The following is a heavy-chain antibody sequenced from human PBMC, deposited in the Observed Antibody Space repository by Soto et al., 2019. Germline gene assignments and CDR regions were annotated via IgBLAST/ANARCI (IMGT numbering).Heavy chain of an antibody. CDR3: ASDCSGGSCYREFDY. CDR1: GGTFSSYA. CDR2: IIPIFGTA. V-gene: IGHV1-69*13. Sequence: SVKVSCKASGGTFSSYAISWVRQAPGQGLEWMGGIIPIFGTANYAQKFQGRVTITADESKSTAYMELSSLRSEDTAVYYCASDCSGGSCYREFDYWGQGTLVTVSS. J-gene: IGHJ4*02. D-gene: IGHD2-15*01.